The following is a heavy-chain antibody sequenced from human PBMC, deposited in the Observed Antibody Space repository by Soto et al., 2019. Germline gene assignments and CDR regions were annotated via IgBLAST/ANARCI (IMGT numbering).Heavy chain of an antibody. CDR2: ISSRSSYI. V-gene: IGHV3-21*01. Sequence: GGSLRLSCAASGFTFSSYSMNWVRQAPGKGLEWVSSISSRSSYIYYADSVQGRFTISRDNAKNSLYLQMNSLRAEDTAVYSCEREPGFTVTTLWGQGTLVTVSS. J-gene: IGHJ4*02. CDR3: EREPGFTVTTL. D-gene: IGHD4-17*01. CDR1: GFTFSSYS.